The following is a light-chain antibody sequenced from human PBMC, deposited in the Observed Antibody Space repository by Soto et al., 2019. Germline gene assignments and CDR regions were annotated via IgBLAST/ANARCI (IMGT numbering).Light chain of an antibody. Sequence: DIQMTQSPSSLSASVEDRVTITCRASQNIGNYLAWYQQKAGKVPKLLIYGASTLQSGVPSRFSGSGSGTDFTLTISSLQPEDVATYYCQKYNNAPWTFGQGTKVEFK. V-gene: IGKV1-27*01. J-gene: IGKJ1*01. CDR3: QKYNNAPWT. CDR2: GAS. CDR1: QNIGNY.